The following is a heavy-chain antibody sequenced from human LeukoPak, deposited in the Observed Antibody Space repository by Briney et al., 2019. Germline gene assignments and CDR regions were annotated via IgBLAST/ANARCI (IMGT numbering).Heavy chain of an antibody. Sequence: GGSLRLSCAASGFTVSSNYMSWVRQAPGQGLEWVSVIYSGGSTYYADSVKGRFTISRDNSTNTLYLQMNSLRAGDTAVYYCARNERGFTEDWGQGTLVTVSS. V-gene: IGHV3-53*01. J-gene: IGHJ4*02. CDR2: IYSGGST. CDR3: ARNERGFTED. D-gene: IGHD1-14*01. CDR1: GFTVSSNY.